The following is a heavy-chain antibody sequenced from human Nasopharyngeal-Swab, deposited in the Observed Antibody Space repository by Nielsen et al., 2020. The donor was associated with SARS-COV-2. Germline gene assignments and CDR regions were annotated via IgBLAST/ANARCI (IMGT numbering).Heavy chain of an antibody. V-gene: IGHV1-8*01. CDR2: MNPNSGNT. Sequence: ASVKVSCKASGYTFTSYDINWVRQATGQGLEWMGWMNPNSGNTGYAQKFQGRVTMTRNTSISTAYMELSSLRSEDTAVYYCARGPGCSSTSCPSGWNYWGQGTLVTVSS. CDR3: ARGPGCSSTSCPSGWNY. CDR1: GYTFTSYD. J-gene: IGHJ4*02. D-gene: IGHD2-2*01.